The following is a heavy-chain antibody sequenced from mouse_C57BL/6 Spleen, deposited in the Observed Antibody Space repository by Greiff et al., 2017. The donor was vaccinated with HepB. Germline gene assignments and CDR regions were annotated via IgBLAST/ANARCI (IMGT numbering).Heavy chain of an antibody. CDR1: GFNIKDDY. CDR2: IDPENGDT. CDR3: TTRSRDGKAWFAY. J-gene: IGHJ3*01. V-gene: IGHV14-4*01. Sequence: EVQLQQSGAELVRPGASVKLSCTASGFNIKDDYMHWVKQRPEQGLEWIGWIDPENGDTEYASKFQGKATITADTSSNTAYLQLSSLTSEDTAVYYCTTRSRDGKAWFAYWGQGTLVTVSA. D-gene: IGHD3-3*01.